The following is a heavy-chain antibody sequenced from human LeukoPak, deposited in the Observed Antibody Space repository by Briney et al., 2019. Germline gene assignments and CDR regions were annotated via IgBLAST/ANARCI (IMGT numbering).Heavy chain of an antibody. D-gene: IGHD2-2*01. CDR3: ARDINQLRALHAFDI. Sequence: ASVKVSCKASGYTFTGYYMHWVRQAPGQGLEWMGIINPSGGSTSYAQKFQGRVTMTRDTSTSTVYMELSSLRSEDTAVYYCARDINQLRALHAFDIWGQGTMVTVSS. CDR1: GYTFTGYY. CDR2: INPSGGST. V-gene: IGHV1-46*03. J-gene: IGHJ3*02.